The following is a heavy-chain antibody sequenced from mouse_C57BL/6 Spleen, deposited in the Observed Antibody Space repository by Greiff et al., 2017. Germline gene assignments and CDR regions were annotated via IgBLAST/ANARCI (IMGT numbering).Heavy chain of an antibody. D-gene: IGHD3-1*01. CDR1: GFTFSDYY. CDR3: ARHQLGNYYAMDY. CDR2: ISNGGGST. Sequence: EVKLMESGGGLVQPGGSLKLSCAASGFTFSDYYMYWVRQTPEKRLEWVAYISNGGGSTYYPDTVKGRFTISRDNAKNTLYLQMSRLKSEYTAMYYCARHQLGNYYAMDYWGQGTSVTVSS. V-gene: IGHV5-12*01. J-gene: IGHJ4*01.